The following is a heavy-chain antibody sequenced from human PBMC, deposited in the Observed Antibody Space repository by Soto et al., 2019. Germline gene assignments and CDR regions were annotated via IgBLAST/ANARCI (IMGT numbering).Heavy chain of an antibody. J-gene: IGHJ3*02. CDR2: FDPEDGKT. CDR3: ATEREYYGSGSYLDPFDI. D-gene: IGHD3-10*01. Sequence: ASVKVSCKVSGYTLTELSMHWVRQAPGKGLEWMGGFDPEDGKTIYAQRFQGRFTMTEDTSADTAYMELSSLRSEDTAVYYCATEREYYGSGSYLDPFDIWGQGTMVTVSS. CDR1: GYTLTELS. V-gene: IGHV1-24*01.